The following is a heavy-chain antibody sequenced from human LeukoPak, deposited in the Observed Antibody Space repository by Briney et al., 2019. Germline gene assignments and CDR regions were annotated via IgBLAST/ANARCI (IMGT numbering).Heavy chain of an antibody. V-gene: IGHV1-8*01. D-gene: IGHD2-2*01. Sequence: ASVKVSCKASGYTFTSYDINWTRHANGQGLEWMGWMKPNRGNTGYAQQFQGRVTMTRNTSISTAYMELSSLRSEDTGVYYCAREYCSSTSCYGDLGNWFDPWGQGTLVTVSS. CDR3: AREYCSSTSCYGDLGNWFDP. CDR2: MKPNRGNT. CDR1: GYTFTSYD. J-gene: IGHJ5*02.